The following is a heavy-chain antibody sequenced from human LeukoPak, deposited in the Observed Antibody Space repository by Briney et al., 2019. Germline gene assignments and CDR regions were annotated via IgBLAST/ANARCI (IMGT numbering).Heavy chain of an antibody. CDR2: IYYSGST. V-gene: IGHV4-61*01. D-gene: IGHD3-3*01. J-gene: IGHJ6*03. CDR1: GGSVSSSSYY. Sequence: PSETLSLTCTVSGGSVSSSSYYWGWIRQPPGKGLEWIGYIYYSGSTNYNPSLKSRVTISVDTSKNQFSLKLSSVTAADTAVYYCARVRNYDFWSGYSSGYYYYMDVWGKGTTVTVSS. CDR3: ARVRNYDFWSGYSSGYYYYMDV.